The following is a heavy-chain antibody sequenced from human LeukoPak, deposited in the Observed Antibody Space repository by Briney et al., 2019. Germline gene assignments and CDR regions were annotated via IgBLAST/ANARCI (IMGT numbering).Heavy chain of an antibody. D-gene: IGHD3-22*01. CDR3: ARGGYYYDSGGYYHDAFDI. V-gene: IGHV3-53*01. CDR2: IYSGGGT. J-gene: IGHJ3*02. CDR1: GFAVSSNY. Sequence: PGGSLRLSCAASGFAVSSNYRNWVRQAPGKGLKWVSIIYSGGGTYYANSVRGRFNTSRDNSKITLYLQMNSLRDEDTAVYYCARGGYYYDSGGYYHDAFDIWGQGTMVTVSS.